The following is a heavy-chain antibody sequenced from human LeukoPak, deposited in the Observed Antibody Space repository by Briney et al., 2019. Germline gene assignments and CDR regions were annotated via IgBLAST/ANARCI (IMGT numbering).Heavy chain of an antibody. CDR2: ISGSGGST. V-gene: IGHV3-23*01. D-gene: IGHD6-6*01. J-gene: IGHJ4*02. CDR3: AKHSGSNHFDY. CDR1: GFTFSSYA. Sequence: GGSLRPSCAASGFTFSSYAMSWVRQAPGKGLEWVSAISGSGGSTYYADSVKGRFTISRDNSKNTLYLQMNSLRAEDTAIYYCAKHSGSNHFDYWGQGTLVTVSS.